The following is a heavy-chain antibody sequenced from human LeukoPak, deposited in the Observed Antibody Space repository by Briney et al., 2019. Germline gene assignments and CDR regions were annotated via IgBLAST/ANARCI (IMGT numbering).Heavy chain of an antibody. CDR3: ARGPNSNWSGLDF. V-gene: IGHV3-74*01. Sequence: GGSLRLSCIASGFSFSGHWMHWARQLPGKGLVWVSRISPTGSTTSYADSVKGRFTVSRDNAKNTLYLQVNNLRAEDTAVYYCARGPNSNWSGLDFWGQGTLLTVSS. CDR2: ISPTGSTT. D-gene: IGHD6-6*01. CDR1: GFSFSGHW. J-gene: IGHJ4*02.